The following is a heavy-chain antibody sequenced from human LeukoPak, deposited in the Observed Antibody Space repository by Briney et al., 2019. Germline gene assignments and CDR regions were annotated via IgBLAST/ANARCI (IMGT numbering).Heavy chain of an antibody. J-gene: IGHJ3*02. Sequence: NPSETLSLTCTVSGGSISSSSYYWGWIRQPPGKGLEWIGSIYYSGSTYYNPSLKSRVTISVDTSKNQFSLKLSSVTAADTAVYYCARDSSGGINVDIWGQGTMVTVSS. CDR3: ARDSSGGINVDI. CDR1: GGSISSSSYY. D-gene: IGHD2-15*01. CDR2: IYYSGST. V-gene: IGHV4-39*07.